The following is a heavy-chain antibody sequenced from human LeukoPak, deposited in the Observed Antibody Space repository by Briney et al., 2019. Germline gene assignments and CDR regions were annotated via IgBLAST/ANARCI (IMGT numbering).Heavy chain of an antibody. D-gene: IGHD1-7*01. CDR3: ARHMNGNYGLH. CDR1: GYSFTSYW. J-gene: IGHJ4*02. Sequence: LGESLQISCKGSGYSFTSYWIGWVRQLPGKGLEWMGIIYPSDSDTKYSPSFQGQVTISADKSISTAYLQWSSLKASDTAMYYCARHMNGNYGLHWGQGTLVTVSS. V-gene: IGHV5-51*01. CDR2: IYPSDSDT.